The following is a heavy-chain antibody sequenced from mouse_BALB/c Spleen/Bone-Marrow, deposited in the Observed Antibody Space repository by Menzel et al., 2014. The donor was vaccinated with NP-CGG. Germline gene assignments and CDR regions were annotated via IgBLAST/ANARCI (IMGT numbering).Heavy chain of an antibody. V-gene: IGHV5-6*01. J-gene: IGHJ4*01. D-gene: IGHD2-4*01. CDR3: ARDTMITYYYAMDY. CDR1: GFTLSSYG. CDR2: ISSGGSYT. Sequence: EVKVVESGGDLVKPGGSLKLSCAASGFTLSSYGMSWVRQTPDKRLEWVATISSGGSYTYYPDSVKGRFTISRDNAKNTLYLQMSSLKSEDTAMYYSARDTMITYYYAMDYWGQGTSVTVSS.